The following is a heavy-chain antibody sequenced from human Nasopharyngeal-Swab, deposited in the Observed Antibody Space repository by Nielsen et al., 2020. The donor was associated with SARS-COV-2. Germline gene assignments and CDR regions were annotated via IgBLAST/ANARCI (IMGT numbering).Heavy chain of an antibody. CDR2: INPNSGGT. V-gene: IGHV1-2*02. Sequence: ASVKVSCKASGGTFSSYAISWVRQAPGQGLEWMGWINPNSGGTNYAQKFQGRVTMTRDTSISTAYMELSRLRSDDTAVYYCARHLWFGELGDYWGQGTLVTVSS. CDR3: ARHLWFGELGDY. J-gene: IGHJ4*02. D-gene: IGHD3-10*01. CDR1: GGTFSSYA.